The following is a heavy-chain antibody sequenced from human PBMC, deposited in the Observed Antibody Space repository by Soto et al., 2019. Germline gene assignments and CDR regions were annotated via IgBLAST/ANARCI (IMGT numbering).Heavy chain of an antibody. D-gene: IGHD4-17*01. CDR3: AKDLRTTVTTPSRY. Sequence: EVQLLESGGGLVQPGGSLRLSCAASGFTFSSYAMSWVRQAPGKGLEWVSAISGSGGSTYYADSVKGRFTISRDNSKNTLYLQMNRLRAEATAVYYCAKDLRTTVTTPSRYWGQGTLVTVSS. CDR1: GFTFSSYA. CDR2: ISGSGGST. J-gene: IGHJ4*02. V-gene: IGHV3-23*01.